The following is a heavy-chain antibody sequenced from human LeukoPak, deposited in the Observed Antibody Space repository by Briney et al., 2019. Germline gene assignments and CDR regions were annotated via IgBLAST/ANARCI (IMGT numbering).Heavy chain of an antibody. CDR3: AREVGYCSGGSCYSYFDY. CDR1: GGSINSYY. Sequence: SETLSLTCTVSGGSINSYYWSWIRQPPGKGLEWIGYIYYSGSTNYNASLTNRVTISVDTSKNQFSLKLSSVTAADTAVYYCAREVGYCSGGSCYSYFDYWAREPWSPSPQ. D-gene: IGHD2-15*01. J-gene: IGHJ4*02. V-gene: IGHV4-59*01. CDR2: IYYSGST.